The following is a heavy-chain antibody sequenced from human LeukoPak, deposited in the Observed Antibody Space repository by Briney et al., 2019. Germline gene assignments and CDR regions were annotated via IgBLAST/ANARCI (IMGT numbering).Heavy chain of an antibody. Sequence: GRSLRLSCAASGFTFSSYGMHWVRQAPGKGLEWVAVISYDGSNKYYADSVKGRFTISRDNSKNTLCLQMNSLRAEDTAVYYCAKDRGIAVAGYFDYWGQGTLVTVSS. CDR3: AKDRGIAVAGYFDY. CDR1: GFTFSSYG. V-gene: IGHV3-30*18. J-gene: IGHJ4*02. D-gene: IGHD6-19*01. CDR2: ISYDGSNK.